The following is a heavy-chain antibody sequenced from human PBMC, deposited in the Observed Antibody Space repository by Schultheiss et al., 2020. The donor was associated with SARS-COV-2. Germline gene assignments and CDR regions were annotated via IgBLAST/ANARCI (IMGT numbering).Heavy chain of an antibody. D-gene: IGHD1-1*01. CDR2: ISRSRTTM. CDR3: VGRRRLDY. V-gene: IGHV3-48*01. J-gene: IGHJ4*02. CDR1: GFTFSSYS. Sequence: GGSLRLSCAASGFTFSSYSMNWVRQAPGKGLEWISYISRSRTTMYYAESVMGRFTIARDNSKNTLYLQMNSLRADDTAVYYCVGRRRLDYWGQGTLVTVSS.